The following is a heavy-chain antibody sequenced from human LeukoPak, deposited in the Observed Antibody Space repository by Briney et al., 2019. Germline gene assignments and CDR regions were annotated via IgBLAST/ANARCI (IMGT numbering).Heavy chain of an antibody. CDR3: AREYDFWSGYHPNGMDV. D-gene: IGHD3-3*01. CDR1: GGTFSSYA. Sequence: ASVKVSCKASGGTFSSYAMNWVRQAPGQGLEWMGWINTNTGNPTYAQGFTGRFVFSLDTSVSTAYLQISSLKAEDTAVYYCAREYDFWSGYHPNGMDVWGQGTTVTVSS. J-gene: IGHJ6*02. V-gene: IGHV7-4-1*02. CDR2: INTNTGNP.